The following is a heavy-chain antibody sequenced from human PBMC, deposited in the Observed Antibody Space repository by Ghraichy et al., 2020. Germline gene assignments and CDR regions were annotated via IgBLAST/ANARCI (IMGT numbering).Heavy chain of an antibody. CDR1: GASISSGSVY. Sequence: SETLSLTCTVSGASISSGSVYWSWIRQPAGKGLEWIGHVYTSGSTNYNPSLKSRVTISLDTSKNQFSLKLDSVTAADTAVYYCARDRCSGGTCYYWRYHSDYWGQGTLVTVSS. CDR2: VYTSGST. CDR3: ARDRCSGGTCYYWRYHSDY. J-gene: IGHJ4*02. V-gene: IGHV4-61*09. D-gene: IGHD2-15*01.